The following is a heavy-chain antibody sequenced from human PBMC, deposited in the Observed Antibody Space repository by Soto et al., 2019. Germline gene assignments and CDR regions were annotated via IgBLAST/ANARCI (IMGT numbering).Heavy chain of an antibody. CDR3: ARDRRYIVGAPIDY. D-gene: IGHD1-26*01. CDR1: GYTFTSYG. CDR2: ISAYNGNT. V-gene: IGHV1-18*04. J-gene: IGHJ4*02. Sequence: ASVKVSCKASGYTFTSYGISWVRQAPGQGLERMGWISAYNGNTNYAQKLQGRVTMTTDTSTSTAYMELRSLRSDDTAVYYCARDRRYIVGAPIDYWGQGTLVTVSS.